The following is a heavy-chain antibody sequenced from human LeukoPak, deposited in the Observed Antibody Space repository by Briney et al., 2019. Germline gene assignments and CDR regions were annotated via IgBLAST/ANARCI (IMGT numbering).Heavy chain of an antibody. CDR3: ASRSSSWYYFDY. CDR1: GYTFTGYY. J-gene: IGHJ4*02. CDR2: INPNSGGT. D-gene: IGHD6-13*01. V-gene: IGHV1-2*02. Sequence: ASVKVSFKASGYTFTGYYMHWVRQAPGQGLAWMGWINPNSGGTNYAQKFQGRVTMTRDTSTSTVYMELSSLRSEDTAVYYCASRSSSWYYFDYWGQGTLVTVSS.